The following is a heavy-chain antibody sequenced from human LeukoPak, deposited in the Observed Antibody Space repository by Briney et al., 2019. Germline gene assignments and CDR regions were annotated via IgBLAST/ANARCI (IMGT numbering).Heavy chain of an antibody. Sequence: GGSLRLSCAASGFTVSSNYMSWVRQAPGKGLEWVSVIYSGGSTYYADSVKGRFTISRDNSKNTLYLQMNNLRAEDTAVFYCAKNAGTSFTVHAFDIWGQGTMVTASS. CDR1: GFTVSSNY. CDR2: IYSGGST. V-gene: IGHV3-53*01. D-gene: IGHD3-10*01. CDR3: AKNAGTSFTVHAFDI. J-gene: IGHJ3*02.